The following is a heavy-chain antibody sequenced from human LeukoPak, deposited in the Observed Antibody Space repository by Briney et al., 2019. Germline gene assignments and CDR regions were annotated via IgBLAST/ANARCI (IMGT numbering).Heavy chain of an antibody. D-gene: IGHD2-21*02. V-gene: IGHV4-61*02. CDR2: IYTSGST. CDR1: GLSISSGGYD. Sequence: KSSETLSLTCTVSGLSISSGGYDWRWIRQPGGKGLEWIVRIYTSGSTNYNPSLKSRVTISVDTSKNQFSLKLSSVTAADTAVYYCAIVVVTAIHYFDYWGQGTLVTVSS. CDR3: AIVVVTAIHYFDY. J-gene: IGHJ4*02.